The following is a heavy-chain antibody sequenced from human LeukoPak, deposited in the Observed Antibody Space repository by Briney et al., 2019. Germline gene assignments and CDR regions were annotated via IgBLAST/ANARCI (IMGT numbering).Heavy chain of an antibody. Sequence: SVKVSCEASGGTFSSYAIGWVRQAPGQGLEWMGGIIPIFGTANYAQKFQGRVTITADESTSTAYMELSSLRSEDTAVYYCARAHVDTAMVTDFDYWGQGTLVTVSS. D-gene: IGHD5-18*01. CDR2: IIPIFGTA. CDR3: ARAHVDTAMVTDFDY. CDR1: GGTFSSYA. J-gene: IGHJ4*02. V-gene: IGHV1-69*13.